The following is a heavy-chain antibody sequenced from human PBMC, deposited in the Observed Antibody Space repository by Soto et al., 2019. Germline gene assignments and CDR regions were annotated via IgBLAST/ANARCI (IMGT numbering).Heavy chain of an antibody. CDR1: CFIFENFG. D-gene: IGHD3-22*01. J-gene: IGHJ4*02. CDR2: ISGSGSTI. Sequence: LILACSASCFIFENFGMSWVRQAPGKGLEWISSISGSGSTIYYADSVKGRFTISRDNSKNTLYLQMSSLRAEDTAVYYCAKVFYYYDSSGYYYFDYWGQGTLVTVSS. CDR3: AKVFYYYDSSGYYYFDY. V-gene: IGHV3-23*01.